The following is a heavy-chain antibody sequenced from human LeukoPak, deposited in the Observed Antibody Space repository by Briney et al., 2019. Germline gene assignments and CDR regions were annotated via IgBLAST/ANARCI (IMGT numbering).Heavy chain of an antibody. D-gene: IGHD3-3*01. Sequence: ASVKVSCKASGGTFSSYAISWVRQAPGQGLEWMGGIIPIFGTANYAQKFQGRVTITTDESTSTAYMELSSLRSEDTAVYYCASAGRSGYYSGDYYYYMDVWGKGTTVTVSS. CDR2: IIPIFGTA. J-gene: IGHJ6*03. V-gene: IGHV1-69*05. CDR3: ASAGRSGYYSGDYYYYMDV. CDR1: GGTFSSYA.